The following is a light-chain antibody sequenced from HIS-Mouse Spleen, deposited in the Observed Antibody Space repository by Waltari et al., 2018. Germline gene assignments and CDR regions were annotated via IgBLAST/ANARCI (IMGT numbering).Light chain of an antibody. J-gene: IGKJ5*01. CDR3: MQALQTIT. Sequence: DVVMTQSPLSLPVTLGQPSSISCRSSQSLVYSDGNTYLNWFQQRPGQSPRRLIYKVSTRDSGVPDRFSGSGSGTDFTLKISRVEAEDVGVYYCMQALQTITFGQGTRLEIK. CDR1: QSLVYSDGNTY. V-gene: IGKV2-30*01. CDR2: KVS.